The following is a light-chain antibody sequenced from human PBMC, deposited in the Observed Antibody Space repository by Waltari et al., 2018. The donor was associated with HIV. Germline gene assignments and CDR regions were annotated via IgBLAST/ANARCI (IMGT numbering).Light chain of an antibody. CDR2: GNS. Sequence: QSVLTPPPPLSRAPGQRVTISCTGNSSTIGAGYDVHWYQQLPGTAPKPLIYGNSNRPSGVPDRFSGSKSGTSASLAITGLQAEDEVDYYCQSYDSSLSVVFGGGTKLTVL. CDR3: QSYDSSLSVV. CDR1: SSTIGAGYD. V-gene: IGLV1-40*01. J-gene: IGLJ2*01.